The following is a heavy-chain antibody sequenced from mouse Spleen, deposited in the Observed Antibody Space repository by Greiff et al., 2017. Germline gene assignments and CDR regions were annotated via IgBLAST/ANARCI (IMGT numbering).Heavy chain of an antibody. V-gene: IGHV1-4*01. CDR3: ARNGNGVLFAY. CDR1: GYTFTSYT. Sequence: VQLQQSGAELARPGASVKMSCKASGYTFTSYTMHWVKQRPGQGLEWIGYINPSSGYTKYNQKFKDKATLTADKSSSTAYMQLSSLTSEDSAVYYCARNGNGVLFAYWGQGTLVTVSA. CDR2: INPSSGYT. D-gene: IGHD2-1*01. J-gene: IGHJ3*01.